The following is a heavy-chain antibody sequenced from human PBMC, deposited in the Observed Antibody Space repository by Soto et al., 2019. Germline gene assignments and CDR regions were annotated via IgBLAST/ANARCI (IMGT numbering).Heavy chain of an antibody. Sequence: SVKVSCKASGGTFSSYAISWVRQAPGQGLEWMGGIIPIFGTANYAQKFQGRVTITADESTSTAYMELSSLRSEDTAVYYCARDGHSYYYDSSGYNPRYFDYWGQGTLVTVSS. CDR3: ARDGHSYYYDSSGYNPRYFDY. CDR2: IIPIFGTA. J-gene: IGHJ4*02. V-gene: IGHV1-69*13. CDR1: GGTFSSYA. D-gene: IGHD3-22*01.